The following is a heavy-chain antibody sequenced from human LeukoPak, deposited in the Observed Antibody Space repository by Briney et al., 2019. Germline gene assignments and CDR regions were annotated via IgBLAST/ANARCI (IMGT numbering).Heavy chain of an antibody. CDR3: ARVAKERVGGVYYFDY. Sequence: GGSLRLSCAASGFTFSDYDMHWVRQATGKGLEWVSAIGTAGDTYYTGSVKGRFTVSRENAKNSLYLQMNSLRAGDTAVYYCARVAKERVGGVYYFDYWGQGNLVTVSS. J-gene: IGHJ4*02. D-gene: IGHD1-1*01. V-gene: IGHV3-13*01. CDR2: IGTAGDT. CDR1: GFTFSDYD.